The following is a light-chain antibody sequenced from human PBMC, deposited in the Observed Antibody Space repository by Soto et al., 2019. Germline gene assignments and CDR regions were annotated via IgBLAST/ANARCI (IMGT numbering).Light chain of an antibody. CDR3: QHLNSFPYS. CDR2: AAS. V-gene: IGKV1-9*01. J-gene: IGKJ2*01. Sequence: DIQLTQSPSFLSASVGDRVTITCRASQGINNFLAWYQQKPGKAPKLLIYAASTLQSGVPSRFSGSGSGTDFTLTISSLQPEDFVSYHCQHLNSFPYSFGQGTKLEIK. CDR1: QGINNF.